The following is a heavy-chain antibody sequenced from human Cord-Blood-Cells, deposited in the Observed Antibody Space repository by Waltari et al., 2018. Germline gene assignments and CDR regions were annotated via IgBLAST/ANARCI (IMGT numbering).Heavy chain of an antibody. D-gene: IGHD4-17*01. V-gene: IGHV4-39*01. CDR2: IYYSGST. Sequence: QLQLQESGPGLVKPSETLSLTCTVSGGSISSSSYYWGWIRQPPGKGLEWIGSIYYSGSTYYNPSLKSRVTISVETSKNQFSLKLSSVTAADTAVYYCARSYKSMTTVTYFDYWGQGTLVTVSS. J-gene: IGHJ4*02. CDR1: GGSISSSSYY. CDR3: ARSYKSMTTVTYFDY.